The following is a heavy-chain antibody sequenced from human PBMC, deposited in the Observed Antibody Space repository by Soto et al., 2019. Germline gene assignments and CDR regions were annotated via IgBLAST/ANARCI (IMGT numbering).Heavy chain of an antibody. CDR2: IYHTGNA. V-gene: IGHV4-39*01. D-gene: IGHD3-22*01. Sequence: SETLSLTCGVSGDSISNSRFYWAWIRQPPGEGLEWIGSIYHTGNAYYNPSLKSRVTISVDTSKNQFSLKVTSVTAADTALYYCARDYFDSSDYTTNWFDPWGQGTLVTVS. J-gene: IGHJ5*02. CDR3: ARDYFDSSDYTTNWFDP. CDR1: GDSISNSRFY.